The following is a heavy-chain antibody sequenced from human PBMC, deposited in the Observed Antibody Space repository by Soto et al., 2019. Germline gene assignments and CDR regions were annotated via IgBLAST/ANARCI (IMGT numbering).Heavy chain of an antibody. V-gene: IGHV5-51*01. D-gene: IGHD1-20*01. Sequence: VESLKISCKGSGYSFTSYWICWVRQMPGKGLEWMGIIYPGDSDTRYSPSFQGQVTISADKSISTAYLQWSSLKASDTAMYYCARHVNNPRERMDVWGQGTTVTVS. J-gene: IGHJ6*02. CDR3: ARHVNNPRERMDV. CDR1: GYSFTSYW. CDR2: IYPGDSDT.